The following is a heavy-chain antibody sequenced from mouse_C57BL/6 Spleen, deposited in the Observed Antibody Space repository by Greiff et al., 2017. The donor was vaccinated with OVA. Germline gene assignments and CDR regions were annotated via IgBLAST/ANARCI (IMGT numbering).Heavy chain of an antibody. J-gene: IGHJ3*01. CDR2: ISDGGSYT. CDR1: GFTFSSYA. V-gene: IGHV5-4*01. CDR3: ASSTTGPFAY. Sequence: EVQGVESGGGLVKPGGSLKLSCAASGFTFSSYAMSWVRQTPEQRLEWVATISDGGSYTYYPVNVKGRFTISRDNAKNNLYLQMSHLKSEDTAMYYCASSTTGPFAYWGQGTLVTVSA. D-gene: IGHD4-1*02.